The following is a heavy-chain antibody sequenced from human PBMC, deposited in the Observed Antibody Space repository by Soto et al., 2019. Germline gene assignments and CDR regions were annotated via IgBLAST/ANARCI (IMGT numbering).Heavy chain of an antibody. Sequence: QVQLVESGGGVVQPGRSLRLSCAASGFTFSSYGMHWVRQAPGKGLEWVAVIWYDGSNKYYADSVKGRFTISRDNSKNTLYLQMNSLRAEDTAVYYCARDLHSSGWLNWGQGTLVTVSS. CDR1: GFTFSSYG. D-gene: IGHD6-19*01. J-gene: IGHJ1*01. CDR2: IWYDGSNK. V-gene: IGHV3-33*01. CDR3: ARDLHSSGWLN.